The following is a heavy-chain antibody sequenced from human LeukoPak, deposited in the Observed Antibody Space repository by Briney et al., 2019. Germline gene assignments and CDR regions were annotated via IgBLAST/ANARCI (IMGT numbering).Heavy chain of an antibody. CDR2: ISAYNGNT. V-gene: IGHV1-18*01. CDR1: GYTFTSYG. CDR3: ARDHGYSYGYWNYYYGMDV. J-gene: IGHJ6*02. Sequence: ASVKVSCKASGYTFTSYGISWVRQAPGQGLEWMGWISAYNGNTNYAQKLQGRVTMTTDTSTSTAYMELRSLRSDGTAVYYCARDHGYSYGYWNYYYGMDVWGQGTTVTVSS. D-gene: IGHD5-18*01.